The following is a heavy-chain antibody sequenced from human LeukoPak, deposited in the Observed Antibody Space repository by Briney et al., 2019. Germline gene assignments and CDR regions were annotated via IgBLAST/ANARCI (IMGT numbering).Heavy chain of an antibody. Sequence: GASVKVSCKVSGYTLTELSMHWVRQAPGKGLEWMGGFDPEDGETIYAQNFQGRVTMTEDTSTDTACMELNNLTSEDTAVYYCVRFAAGPDPYYPWGQGTLVTVSS. D-gene: IGHD6-25*01. CDR1: GYTLTELS. J-gene: IGHJ5*02. CDR3: VRFAAGPDPYYP. CDR2: FDPEDGET. V-gene: IGHV1-24*01.